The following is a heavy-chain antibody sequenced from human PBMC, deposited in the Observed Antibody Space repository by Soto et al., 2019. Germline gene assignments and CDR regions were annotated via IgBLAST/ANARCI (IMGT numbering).Heavy chain of an antibody. CDR1: GFTFSSYG. V-gene: IGHV3-33*01. J-gene: IGHJ4*02. D-gene: IGHD3-22*01. CDR3: AGSSGYYFFDY. CDR2: IWYDGSNK. Sequence: QVQLVESGGGVVQPGRSLRLYCAASGFTFSSYGMHWVRQAPGKGLEWVAVIWYDGSNKYYADSVKGRFTISRDNSKNTLYLQMNSLRAEDTAVYYCAGSSGYYFFDYWGQGTLVTVSS.